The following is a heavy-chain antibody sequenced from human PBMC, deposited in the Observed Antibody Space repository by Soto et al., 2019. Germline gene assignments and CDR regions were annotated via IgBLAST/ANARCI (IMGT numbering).Heavy chain of an antibody. J-gene: IGHJ3*02. CDR1: GFTFSSYS. V-gene: IGHV3-48*01. CDR3: ASIAAAEKLAFDI. CDR2: ISSSSSTI. D-gene: IGHD6-13*01. Sequence: EVQLVESGGGLVQPGGSLRLSCAASGFTFSSYSMNWVRQAPGKGLEWVSYISSSSSTIYYAGSVKGRFTIARDKAKNSLYLQMTSLRAEYTAVYYCASIAAAEKLAFDIWGQWTMVTVSS.